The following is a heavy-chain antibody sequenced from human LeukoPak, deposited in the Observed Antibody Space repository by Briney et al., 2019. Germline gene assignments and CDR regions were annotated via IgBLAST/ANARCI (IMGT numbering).Heavy chain of an antibody. J-gene: IGHJ4*02. CDR1: GYSISSDYY. Sequence: SETLSLTCTVSGYSISSDYYWGWIRQPPGKGLEWIGSIYDSGNTYYNPSLKSRVTMSVDMSKNQFSLKLSSVTAADTAVYYCARDLQYCSGGSCYALLDYWGQGTLVTVSS. D-gene: IGHD2-15*01. V-gene: IGHV4-38-2*02. CDR3: ARDLQYCSGGSCYALLDY. CDR2: IYDSGNT.